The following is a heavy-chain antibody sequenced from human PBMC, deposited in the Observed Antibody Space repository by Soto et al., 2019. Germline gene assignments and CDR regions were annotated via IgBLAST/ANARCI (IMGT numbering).Heavy chain of an antibody. J-gene: IGHJ6*03. CDR2: IYYSGST. CDR1: GGSISSYY. Sequence: QVQLQESGPGLVKPSETLSLTCTVSGGSISSYYWSWIRQPPGKGLEWIGYIYYSGSTNYNPSLKSRVTIAVDTSKNQFSLKLSAVTAADTAVYYCARRTRPGRRPDTDYYYMDVWGKGTTVTVSS. CDR3: ARRTRPGRRPDTDYYYMDV. V-gene: IGHV4-59*08. D-gene: IGHD3-10*01.